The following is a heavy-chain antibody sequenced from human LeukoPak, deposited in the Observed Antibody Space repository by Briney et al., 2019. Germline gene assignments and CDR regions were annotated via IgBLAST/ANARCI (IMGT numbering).Heavy chain of an antibody. D-gene: IGHD3-22*01. V-gene: IGHV4-59*08. CDR2: IHFSGTT. CDR1: GASISAFY. J-gene: IGHJ4*02. CDR3: ARGSLHYYYDSSGYFDY. Sequence: SETLSLTCTVSGASISAFYWSWFRLPPGKGLEWIGYIHFSGTTKYNPSLKSRVTMSIDTSKNQFSLRLTSVTAADTAVHYCARGSLHYYYDSSGYFDYWGQGTLVTVSS.